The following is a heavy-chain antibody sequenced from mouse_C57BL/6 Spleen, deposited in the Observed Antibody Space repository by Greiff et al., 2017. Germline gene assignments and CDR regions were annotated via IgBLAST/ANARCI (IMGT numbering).Heavy chain of an antibody. D-gene: IGHD4-1*01. CDR3: ASSNWSPVAY. CDR1: GYTFTDYY. Sequence: EVQLQQSGPELVKPGASVKISCKASGYTFTDYYMNWVKQSHGKSLEWIGDINPNNGGTSYNQKFKGKATLTVDKSSSTAYMELRSLTSEDSAVYYCASSNWSPVAYWGQGTLVTVSA. V-gene: IGHV1-26*01. J-gene: IGHJ3*01. CDR2: INPNNGGT.